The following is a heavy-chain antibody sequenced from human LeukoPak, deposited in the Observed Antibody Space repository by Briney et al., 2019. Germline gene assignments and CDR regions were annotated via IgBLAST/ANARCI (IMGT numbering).Heavy chain of an antibody. Sequence: GGSLRLSCAASGFTFSSYWMHWVRQAPGKGLVWVSGINSDGTSPIYADSVKGRFTISRDNAKKTLYLQMNSLRGEDTAVYYCAKDGDTMSGTYYYDMDVWGKGTTVTIS. J-gene: IGHJ6*03. D-gene: IGHD1-26*01. CDR2: INSDGTSP. CDR1: GFTFSSYW. V-gene: IGHV3-74*01. CDR3: AKDGDTMSGTYYYDMDV.